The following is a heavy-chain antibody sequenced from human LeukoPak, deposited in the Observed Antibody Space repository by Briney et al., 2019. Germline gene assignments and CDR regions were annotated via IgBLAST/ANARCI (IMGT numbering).Heavy chain of an antibody. CDR2: IYYSGST. J-gene: IGHJ5*02. D-gene: IGHD6-13*01. CDR3: ARVGVAAAQFDP. V-gene: IGHV4-31*11. Sequence: SETLSLTCAVSGDSFSSHYWTWIRQHPGKGLEWIGYIYYSGSTYYNPSLKSRVTISVDTSKNQFSLKLSSVTAADTAVYYCARVGVAAAQFDPWGQGTLVTVSS. CDR1: GDSFSSHY.